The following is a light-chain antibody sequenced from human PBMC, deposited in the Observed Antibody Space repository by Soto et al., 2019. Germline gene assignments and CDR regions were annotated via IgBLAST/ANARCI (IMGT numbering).Light chain of an antibody. CDR2: GAS. Sequence: EIVMTQSPATLSVSPGERATLSCRASQSVSSNLAWYQQKPGQAPRLLIYGASTRATGIPARFSGSGSGTEFTLTISSLQSEDFAVYYCQQYNNWPRPLTFGGVTKVEIK. V-gene: IGKV3-15*01. CDR1: QSVSSN. CDR3: QQYNNWPRPLT. J-gene: IGKJ4*01.